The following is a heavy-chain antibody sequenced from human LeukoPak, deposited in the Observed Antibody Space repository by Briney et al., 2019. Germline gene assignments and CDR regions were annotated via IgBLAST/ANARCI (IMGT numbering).Heavy chain of an antibody. CDR2: ISSSGNTI. V-gene: IGHV3-48*03. Sequence: GGSLRLSCAASGFTFSSYEMNWVRQAPGKGLEWVSYISSSGNTIYYADSVKGRFTISRDNAKNSLYLQMNSLRAEDTAVYYCAREGYDFWGVYMDVWGKGTTVTVSS. D-gene: IGHD3-3*01. CDR3: AREGYDFWGVYMDV. CDR1: GFTFSSYE. J-gene: IGHJ6*03.